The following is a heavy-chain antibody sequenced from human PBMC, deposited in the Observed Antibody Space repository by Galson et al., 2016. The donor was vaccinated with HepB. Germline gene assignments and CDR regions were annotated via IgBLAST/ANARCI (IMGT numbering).Heavy chain of an antibody. CDR1: GDSIRSGGYY. Sequence: TLSLTCTVSGDSIRSGGYYWSWIRQHPATGLEWIGYISSGGRTHYNPSLRSRLIMSIDTSKNQYSLRLASVTAAETAVYHCARGLPTVTLRSFDSWGQGTLVSVSS. CDR2: ISSGGRT. V-gene: IGHV4-31*03. CDR3: ARGLPTVTLRSFDS. J-gene: IGHJ4*02. D-gene: IGHD4-17*01.